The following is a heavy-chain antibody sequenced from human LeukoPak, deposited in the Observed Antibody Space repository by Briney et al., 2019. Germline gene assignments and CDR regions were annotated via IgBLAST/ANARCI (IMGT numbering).Heavy chain of an antibody. V-gene: IGHV3-23*01. D-gene: IGHD4-17*01. Sequence: PGGSLRLSCVASGFTFSNYAMSWFRQAPGKGLEWVSAISGSGGSTYYADSVKGRFTISRDNPKKTLYLHMNSLRAEDTAVYYCAKGRGDYGFLNWFDPWGQGTLVTVSS. CDR2: ISGSGGST. CDR1: GFTFSNYA. J-gene: IGHJ5*02. CDR3: AKGRGDYGFLNWFDP.